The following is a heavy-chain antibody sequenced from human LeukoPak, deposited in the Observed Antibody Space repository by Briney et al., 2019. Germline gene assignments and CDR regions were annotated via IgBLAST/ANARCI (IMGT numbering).Heavy chain of an antibody. CDR2: INSDGSST. J-gene: IGHJ3*02. V-gene: IGHV3-74*01. Sequence: GGSLRLSCAASGFTFSRCWMHWVRQAPGKGLVWVSRINSDGSSTSYADSVKGRFTISRDNAKNTLYLQMNSLRAEDTAVYYCARSGSYWDDAFDIWGQGTMVTVSS. CDR1: GFTFSRCW. CDR3: ARSGSYWDDAFDI. D-gene: IGHD1-26*01.